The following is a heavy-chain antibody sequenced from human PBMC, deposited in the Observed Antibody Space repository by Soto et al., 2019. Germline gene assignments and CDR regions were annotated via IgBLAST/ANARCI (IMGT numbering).Heavy chain of an antibody. CDR2: ISHSGST. D-gene: IGHD3-10*01. CDR1: GGSFSGYY. V-gene: IGHV4-34*01. Sequence: QVQLQQWGAGLLKPSETLSLTCAVYGGSFSGYYWNWIRQPPGKGLEWIGEISHSGSTYYNPSLKSRVTISVDTSKNQFSLKVTSVTAADTAVYYCARGPTGSSMNYWGQGTLDTVSS. CDR3: ARGPTGSSMNY. J-gene: IGHJ4*02.